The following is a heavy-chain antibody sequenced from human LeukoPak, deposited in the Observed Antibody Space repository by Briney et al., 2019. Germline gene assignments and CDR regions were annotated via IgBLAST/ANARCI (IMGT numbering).Heavy chain of an antibody. CDR1: GFTLSNYG. D-gene: IGHD3-22*01. Sequence: GGSLRLSCATSGFTLSNYGMHSVRQAPGKGLEWVAFIRYDGSNKYYADSVKGRFTVSRDNSKNTLNLQMNSLRAEDTAVYYCAKDGYSSAYYYAPHSYYYMDVWGKGTTVTVSS. CDR3: AKDGYSSAYYYAPHSYYYMDV. V-gene: IGHV3-30*02. J-gene: IGHJ6*03. CDR2: IRYDGSNK.